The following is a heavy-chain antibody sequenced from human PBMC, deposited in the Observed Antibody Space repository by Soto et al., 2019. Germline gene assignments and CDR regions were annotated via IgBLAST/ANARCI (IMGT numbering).Heavy chain of an antibody. Sequence: PGGSLRLSCAASGFTFSSYWMHWVRQAPGKGLVWVSRINSDGSSTSYADSVKGRFTISRDNAKNTLYLQMNSLRAEDTSVYYWVRARIAATRGATDAFDIWGQGTMDTGSS. V-gene: IGHV3-74*01. CDR2: INSDGSST. CDR3: VRARIAATRGATDAFDI. CDR1: GFTFSSYW. J-gene: IGHJ3*02. D-gene: IGHD6-13*01.